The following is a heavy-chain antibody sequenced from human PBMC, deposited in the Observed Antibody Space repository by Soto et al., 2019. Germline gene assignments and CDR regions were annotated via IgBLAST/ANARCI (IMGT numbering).Heavy chain of an antibody. Sequence: PSETLSLTCTVSGGSISSYYWSWIRQPPGKGLEWIGYIYYSGSTNYNPSLKSRVTISVDTSKNQFSLKLSSVTAADTAVYYCVRDRVGNYSYGMDVWGQGTMVTVSS. CDR3: VRDRVGNYSYGMDV. CDR1: GGSISSYY. V-gene: IGHV4-59*13. CDR2: IYYSGST. J-gene: IGHJ6*01. D-gene: IGHD7-27*01.